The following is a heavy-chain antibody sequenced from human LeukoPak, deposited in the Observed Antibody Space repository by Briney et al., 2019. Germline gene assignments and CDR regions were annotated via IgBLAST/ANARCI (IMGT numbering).Heavy chain of an antibody. CDR2: VSHDGDNN. J-gene: IGHJ6*02. D-gene: IGHD1-26*01. CDR1: GFIFSTYT. V-gene: IGHV3-30-3*01. Sequence: PGGSLRLSCAASGFIFSTYTMHWVRQAPGKGLEWVAMVSHDGDNNYYADSVKGRFTISRDNSKDTLYLQMNSLRAEDTAVYYCAKGTGATRDYYYYYGMDVWGQGTTVTVSS. CDR3: AKGTGATRDYYYYYGMDV.